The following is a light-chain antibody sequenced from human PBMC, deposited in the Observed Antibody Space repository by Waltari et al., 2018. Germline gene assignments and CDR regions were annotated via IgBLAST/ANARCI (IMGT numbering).Light chain of an antibody. CDR2: KAS. V-gene: IGKV1-5*03. CDR3: QQYNSYQRT. Sequence: DIQMTQSPSTLSASVGDRVTITCRASQSIRSWLAWYQQKPGKAPKLLIYKASSLESGVPSRLSGSGSGTEFTLTISSLQPDDFATYYCQQYNSYQRTFGQGTKVEIK. CDR1: QSIRSW. J-gene: IGKJ1*01.